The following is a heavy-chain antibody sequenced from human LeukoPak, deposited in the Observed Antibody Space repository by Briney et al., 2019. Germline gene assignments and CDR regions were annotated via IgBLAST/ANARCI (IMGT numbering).Heavy chain of an antibody. V-gene: IGHV3-11*06. D-gene: IGHD3-10*01. CDR1: GFTFSDYY. CDR3: ARDPSDTMVRGVPDY. J-gene: IGHJ4*02. CDR2: ISSSSSYT. Sequence: PGGSLRLSCAASGFTFSDYYMSWIRQAPGKGLEWVSYISSSSSYTNYADSVKGRFTISRDSAKNSLYLQMNSLRAEDTAVYYCARDPSDTMVRGVPDYWGQGTLVTVSS.